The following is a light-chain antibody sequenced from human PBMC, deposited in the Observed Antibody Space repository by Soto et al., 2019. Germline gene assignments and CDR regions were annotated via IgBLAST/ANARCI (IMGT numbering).Light chain of an antibody. J-gene: IGKJ3*01. Sequence: AIRMTQSPSSFSASTGDRVTITCRASQGISSYLAWYQQKPGKAPKHLIYAASTLQSGVPSRFSGSGSGTDFSLPIRCLQSQDFATYYCQQYYSYPPFTFGPGTKVDIK. CDR3: QQYYSYPPFT. CDR1: QGISSY. V-gene: IGKV1-8*01. CDR2: AAS.